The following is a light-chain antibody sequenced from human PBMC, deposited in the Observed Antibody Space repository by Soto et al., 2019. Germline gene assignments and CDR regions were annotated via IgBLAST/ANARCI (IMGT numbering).Light chain of an antibody. CDR2: GAS. V-gene: IGKV3-20*01. Sequence: EIVLTQSPGTLSLSPGERATLSCRASQSVSSSHLAWYQQKPGQAPRLLISGASSRATGIPDRFTVSGSGTDFTLTISRLEPEDFAVYYCQQYGSSPRTFGQGTKVEIK. CDR3: QQYGSSPRT. CDR1: QSVSSSH. J-gene: IGKJ1*01.